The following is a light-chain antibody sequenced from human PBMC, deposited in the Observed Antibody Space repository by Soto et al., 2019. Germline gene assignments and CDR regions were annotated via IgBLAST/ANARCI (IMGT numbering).Light chain of an antibody. CDR3: QQYNNWPPLT. CDR2: GAS. CDR1: QSVSSSY. J-gene: IGKJ4*01. Sequence: IVITQSPATLSVSPGERATLSCRASQSVSSSYLAWYQQKPGQAPRLLIYGASSRATGIPDRFSGSGSGTDFTLTISRLXSEDFAVYFCQQYNNWPPLTFGGGTKVDIK. V-gene: IGKV3D-15*01.